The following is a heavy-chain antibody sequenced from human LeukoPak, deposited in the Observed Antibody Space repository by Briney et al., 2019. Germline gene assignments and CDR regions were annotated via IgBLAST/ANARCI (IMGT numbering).Heavy chain of an antibody. V-gene: IGHV3-33*08. J-gene: IGHJ3*02. D-gene: IGHD3-22*01. CDR2: IWYDGSNK. Sequence: GGSLRLSCAVSGFTFDDYAMHWVRQAPGKGLEWVAVIWYDGSNKYYADSVKGRFTISRDNSKNTLYLQMNSLRAEDTAVYYCARDRDYYDSSGYPLDAFDIWGQGTMVTVSS. CDR3: ARDRDYYDSSGYPLDAFDI. CDR1: GFTFDDYA.